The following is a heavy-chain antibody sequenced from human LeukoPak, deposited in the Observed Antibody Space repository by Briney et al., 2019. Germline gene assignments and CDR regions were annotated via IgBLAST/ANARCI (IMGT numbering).Heavy chain of an antibody. V-gene: IGHV1-2*02. Sequence: GASVKVSCKASGYTFTDYYMHWVRQAPGQGLEWMGWMDPKSGEANHAQKFQGRVIMTRDTSINTAYMDLSSLTSDDTAIYYCARDRGTNVVFDHWGQGTLVTVSS. CDR3: ARDRGTNVVFDH. J-gene: IGHJ4*02. D-gene: IGHD1-14*01. CDR1: GYTFTDYY. CDR2: MDPKSGEA.